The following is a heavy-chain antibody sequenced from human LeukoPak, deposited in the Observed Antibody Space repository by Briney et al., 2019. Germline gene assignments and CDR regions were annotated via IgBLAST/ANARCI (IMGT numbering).Heavy chain of an antibody. J-gene: IGHJ4*02. D-gene: IGHD5-12*01. CDR3: ARVYSGYDYVDY. CDR1: GYTFTSYY. V-gene: IGHV1-46*01. CDR2: INPSGGST. Sequence: VASVNVSCKASGYTFTSYYMHWVRQAPGQGLEWMGIINPSGGSTSYAQKFQGRVTMTRDTSTSTVYMELSSLRSEDTAVYYCARVYSGYDYVDYWGQGTLATVSS.